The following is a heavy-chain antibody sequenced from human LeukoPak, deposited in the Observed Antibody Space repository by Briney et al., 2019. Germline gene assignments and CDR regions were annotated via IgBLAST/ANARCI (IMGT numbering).Heavy chain of an antibody. J-gene: IGHJ4*02. V-gene: IGHV4-34*01. CDR3: IRRPLRGYFDH. CDR1: GGSFSGYY. Sequence: SETLSLTCYLYGGSFSGYYWSWIRQSPGKGLEWIGEINQIGNTNYIPSLKSRLTISIDTSNNQFSPNLTSVTAADTGDCARIRRPLRGYFDHWGQGTLVT. CDR2: INQIGNT. D-gene: IGHD2-15*01.